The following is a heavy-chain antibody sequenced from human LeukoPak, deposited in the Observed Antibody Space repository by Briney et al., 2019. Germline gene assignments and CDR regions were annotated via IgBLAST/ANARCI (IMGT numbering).Heavy chain of an antibody. CDR2: ISSSSSYI. Sequence: PGGSLRLSCAASGFTFSSYAMSWVRQAPGKGLEWVSSISSSSSYIYYADSVKGRFTISRDNAKNSLYLQMNSLRAEDTAVYYCARDTTYYDILTGSVALITQYYFDYWGQGTLVTVSS. CDR3: ARDTTYYDILTGSVALITQYYFDY. CDR1: GFTFSSYA. D-gene: IGHD3-9*01. J-gene: IGHJ4*02. V-gene: IGHV3-21*01.